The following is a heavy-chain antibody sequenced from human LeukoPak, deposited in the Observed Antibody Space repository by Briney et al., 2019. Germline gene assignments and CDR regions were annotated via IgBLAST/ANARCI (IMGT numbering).Heavy chain of an antibody. D-gene: IGHD4-23*01. CDR2: IWYDGSKK. J-gene: IGHJ4*02. CDR1: GFTVSSNY. CDR3: ARDLGNFDRGGSYFDC. V-gene: IGHV3-33*08. Sequence: GGSLRLSCAASGFTVSSNYMSWVRQAPGKGLEWVALIWYDGSKKVYVDSVKGRFTISRDDLKNTLYLQMNSLRDEDTAVYYCARDLGNFDRGGSYFDCWGQGTLVTVSS.